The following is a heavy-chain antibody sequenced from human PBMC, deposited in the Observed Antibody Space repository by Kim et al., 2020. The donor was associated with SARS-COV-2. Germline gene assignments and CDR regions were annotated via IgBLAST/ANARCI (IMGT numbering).Heavy chain of an antibody. Sequence: GGSLRLSCAASGFTFSSYAMHWVRQAPGKGLEWVAVISYDGSNKYYADSVKGRFTISRDNSKNTLYLQMNSLRAEDTAVYYCARESYDILTGYLYYFDYWGQGTLVTVSS. V-gene: IGHV3-30*04. CDR2: ISYDGSNK. CDR3: ARESYDILTGYLYYFDY. D-gene: IGHD3-9*01. J-gene: IGHJ4*02. CDR1: GFTFSSYA.